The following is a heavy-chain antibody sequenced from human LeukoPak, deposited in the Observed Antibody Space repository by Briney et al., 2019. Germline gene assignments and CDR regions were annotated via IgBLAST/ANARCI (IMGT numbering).Heavy chain of an antibody. CDR3: TRRAKDDSSGYYST. CDR1: GFTFSGSA. J-gene: IGHJ1*01. Sequence: PGGSLRLSCAASGFTFSGSAMHWVRQASGKGLEWVGRIRSKANSYATAYAASVKGRFTISRDESKNTAYLQMNSLKTEDTAVYYCTRRAKDDSSGYYSTGGQGTLVTVSS. D-gene: IGHD3-22*01. CDR2: IRSKANSYAT. V-gene: IGHV3-73*01.